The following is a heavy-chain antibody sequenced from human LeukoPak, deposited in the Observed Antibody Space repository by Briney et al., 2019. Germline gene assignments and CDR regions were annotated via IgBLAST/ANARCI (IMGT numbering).Heavy chain of an antibody. CDR1: GFTFSSYG. V-gene: IGHV3-30*03. Sequence: GRSLRLSCAASGFTFSSYGMHWVRQAPGKGLEWVAVISYDGSNKYYGDSVKGRFTISRDNSKNTLYLQMNSLRAEDTAVYYCATGSGLWSPDYWGQGTLVTVSS. J-gene: IGHJ4*02. D-gene: IGHD5-18*01. CDR3: ATGSGLWSPDY. CDR2: ISYDGSNK.